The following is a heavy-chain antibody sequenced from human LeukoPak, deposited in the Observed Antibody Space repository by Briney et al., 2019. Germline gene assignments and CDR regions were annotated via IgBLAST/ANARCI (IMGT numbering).Heavy chain of an antibody. J-gene: IGHJ3*02. CDR1: GFTVSSNY. CDR3: AKGGAYSSGWTPVVDAFDI. V-gene: IGHV3-53*01. D-gene: IGHD6-19*01. Sequence: GGSLRLSCAASGFTVSSNYMIWVRQAPGKGLEWVSVIYSGGRTYYVDSVKGRFTISRDISKNTLYLQMNSLRAEDTAVYYCAKGGAYSSGWTPVVDAFDIWGQGTMVTVSS. CDR2: IYSGGRT.